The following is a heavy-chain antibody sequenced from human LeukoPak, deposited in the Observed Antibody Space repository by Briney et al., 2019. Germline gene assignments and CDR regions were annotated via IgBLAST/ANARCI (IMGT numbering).Heavy chain of an antibody. Sequence: SGGSLRLSCAASGFTFYDYAMRWVRHAPGKGLEWVSGISWNSGSIDYADSVKGRFTISRDNAKNSLYLQMNSLRAEDTALYYCAKDITGYCTNGVCYPRLFDYWGQGTLVTVSS. D-gene: IGHD2-8*01. V-gene: IGHV3-9*01. CDR3: AKDITGYCTNGVCYPRLFDY. CDR2: ISWNSGSI. CDR1: GFTFYDYA. J-gene: IGHJ4*02.